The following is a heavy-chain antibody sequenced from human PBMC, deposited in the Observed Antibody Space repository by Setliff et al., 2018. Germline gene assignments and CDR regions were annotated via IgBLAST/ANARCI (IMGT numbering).Heavy chain of an antibody. CDR1: GASFTGYY. CDR3: ATGTKWEPERLDY. V-gene: IGHV4-34*01. D-gene: IGHD1-26*01. CDR2: INQSGST. Sequence: SETLSPTCAVYGASFTGYYWCWIRQPPGKGLEWIGEINQSGSTNYNPSLKSRVTISVDTSKNQFSLQLSSVTAADTAVYYGATGTKWEPERLDYWGQGTLVTVSS. J-gene: IGHJ4*02.